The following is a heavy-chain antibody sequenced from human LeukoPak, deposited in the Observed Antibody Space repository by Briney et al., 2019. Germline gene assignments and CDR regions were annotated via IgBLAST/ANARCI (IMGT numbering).Heavy chain of an antibody. CDR2: IYTSGST. CDR1: GGSISSGSYY. Sequence: SETLSPTCTVSGGSISSGSYYWGWIRQPAGKGLEWIGRIYTSGSTNYNPSLKSRVTISVDTSKNQFSLKLSSVTAADTAVYYCARGVPHYYDSSGYYIYWGQGTLVTVSS. J-gene: IGHJ4*02. V-gene: IGHV4-61*02. D-gene: IGHD3-22*01. CDR3: ARGVPHYYDSSGYYIY.